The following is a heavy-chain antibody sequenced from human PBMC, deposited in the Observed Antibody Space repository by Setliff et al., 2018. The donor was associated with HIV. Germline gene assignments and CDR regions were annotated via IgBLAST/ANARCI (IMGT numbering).Heavy chain of an antibody. CDR3: ARDPTGHYFDF. Sequence: ASVKVSCKASGYIFIGYYLHWVRQAPGQGLEWMGWINPNSGDTNYARKFQGRVTMTRDTSISTAYMELSRLRSDDTAVYYCARDPTGHYFDFWGQGTLVTVSS. CDR1: GYIFIGYY. V-gene: IGHV1-2*02. J-gene: IGHJ4*02. D-gene: IGHD1-1*01. CDR2: INPNSGDT.